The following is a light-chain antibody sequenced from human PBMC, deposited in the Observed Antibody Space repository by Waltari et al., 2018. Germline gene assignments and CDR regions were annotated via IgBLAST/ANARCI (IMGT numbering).Light chain of an antibody. V-gene: IGLV2-23*02. CDR2: EVF. CDR3: CSYAGRGTYV. J-gene: IGLJ1*01. Sequence: QSALTQPASVSGTPGQSIPIPCSGTTSDVGRYDLVSWYQHHPGEAPKLLICEVFKRPPDTSSRFSGAKSGSTASLTISGLQPEDEADYYCCSYAGRGTYVFGSGTKVTVL. CDR1: TSDVGRYDL.